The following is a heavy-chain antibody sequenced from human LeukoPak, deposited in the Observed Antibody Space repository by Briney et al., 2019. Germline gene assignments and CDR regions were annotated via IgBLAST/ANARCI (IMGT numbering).Heavy chain of an antibody. J-gene: IGHJ4*02. Sequence: SETLSLTCTVSGYTISSGYYWGWIRPPPGKGLEWFGSIYHSGSTYYNQSLKSRVTISVDKSKNKFSLKMSTLTVADTAVYYCGSGRGRLGGNSEYYFEYWGQGTLVTVSS. D-gene: IGHD4-23*01. V-gene: IGHV4-38-2*02. CDR2: IYHSGST. CDR1: GYTISSGYY. CDR3: GSGRGRLGGNSEYYFEY.